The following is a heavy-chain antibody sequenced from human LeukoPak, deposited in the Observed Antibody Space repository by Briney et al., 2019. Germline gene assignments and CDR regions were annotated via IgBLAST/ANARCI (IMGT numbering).Heavy chain of an antibody. CDR2: IDPGDSET. V-gene: IGHV5-51*01. CDR3: ARQEGPFDAFDI. CDR1: GYSFTNYW. J-gene: IGHJ3*02. Sequence: GESLKISCKGSGYSFTNYWIAWVRQLPGKGLEWMGIIDPGDSETRNSPSFQGRVTISADKSITTAYLQWSSLKASDTAMYYCARQEGPFDAFDIWGQGTMVTVSS.